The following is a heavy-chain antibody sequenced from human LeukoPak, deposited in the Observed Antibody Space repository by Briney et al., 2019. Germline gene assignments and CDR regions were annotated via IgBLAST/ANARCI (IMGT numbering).Heavy chain of an antibody. CDR2: IYYSGST. CDR3: ARDRPSIAAAGLLSEISDYYYGMDV. J-gene: IGHJ6*02. V-gene: IGHV4-59*01. CDR1: GGSISSYY. Sequence: PSETLSLTCTVSGGSISSYYWSWIRQPPGKGLEWIGYIYYSGSTNYNPSFKSRVTISVDTSKNQFSLKLSSVTAADTAVYYCARDRPSIAAAGLLSEISDYYYGMDVWGQGTTVTVSS. D-gene: IGHD6-13*01.